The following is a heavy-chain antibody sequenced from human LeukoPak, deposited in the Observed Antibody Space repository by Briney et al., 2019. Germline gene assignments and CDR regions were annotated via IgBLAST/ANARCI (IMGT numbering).Heavy chain of an antibody. CDR2: INPSGGST. J-gene: IGHJ4*02. Sequence: ASVKVSCKASGYTFTSYYMHWVRQAPGQGLEWMGIINPSGGSTSYAQKFQGRVTMTRDTSTSTVYMELSSLRSEDTAVYYCAREGKGWLRLLEGYFDYWGQGTLVTVSS. V-gene: IGHV1-46*01. CDR3: AREGKGWLRLLEGYFDY. CDR1: GYTFTSYY. D-gene: IGHD5-12*01.